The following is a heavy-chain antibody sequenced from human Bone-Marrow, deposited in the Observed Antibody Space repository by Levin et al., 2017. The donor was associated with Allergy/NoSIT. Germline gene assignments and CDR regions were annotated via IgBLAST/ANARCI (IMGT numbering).Heavy chain of an antibody. J-gene: IGHJ5*02. CDR3: ARHVNYDILTGPNWFDP. V-gene: IGHV4-39*01. CDR1: GGSISSSSYY. D-gene: IGHD3-9*01. Sequence: SETLSLTCTVSGGSISSSSYYWGWIRQPPGKGLEWIGSIYYSGSTYYNPSLKSRVTISVDTSKNQFSLKLSSVTAADTAVYYCARHVNYDILTGPNWFDPWGQGTLVTVSS. CDR2: IYYSGST.